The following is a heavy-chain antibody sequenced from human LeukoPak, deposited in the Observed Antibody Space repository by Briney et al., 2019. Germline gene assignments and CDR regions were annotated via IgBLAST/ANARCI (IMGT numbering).Heavy chain of an antibody. Sequence: SETLSLTCTVSGGSISSYYWSWIRQPAGKGLEWIGRIYTSGSTNYNPSLKSRVTMSVDTSKNQFSLKLSSVTAADTAVYYCARVEYSSSSWCFDYWGQGTLVTVSS. CDR1: GGSISSYY. CDR2: IYTSGST. J-gene: IGHJ4*02. V-gene: IGHV4-4*07. CDR3: ARVEYSSSSWCFDY. D-gene: IGHD6-6*01.